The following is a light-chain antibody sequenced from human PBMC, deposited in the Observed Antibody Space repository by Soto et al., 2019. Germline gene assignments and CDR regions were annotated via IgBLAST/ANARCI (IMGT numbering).Light chain of an antibody. J-gene: IGKJ1*01. CDR2: GAS. CDR3: QQYKNGPPREWT. V-gene: IGKV3-15*01. CDR1: QSVSSN. Sequence: EIVMTQSPATLSVSPGERATLSCRASQSVSSNLAWYQQKPGQAPRLLIYGASTRATGIPARFSGSGSGTEFTLTISSLQSEDFAVYYCQQYKNGPPREWTFGQGTKVEIK.